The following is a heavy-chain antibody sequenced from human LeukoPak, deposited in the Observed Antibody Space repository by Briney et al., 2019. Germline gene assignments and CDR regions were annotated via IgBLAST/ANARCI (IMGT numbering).Heavy chain of an antibody. CDR2: IYTGGST. Sequence: PSETLSLTCTVSGGSFSSYYWSWIRQPAGKGLEWIGRIYTGGSTNYNPSLKSRVMMSVDTSRSQFSPKLSSVTAADTAVYYCARGSGTTMDKWGQGTLVTVSS. J-gene: IGHJ1*01. V-gene: IGHV4-4*07. CDR1: GGSFSSYY. CDR3: ARGSGTTMDK. D-gene: IGHD1-1*01.